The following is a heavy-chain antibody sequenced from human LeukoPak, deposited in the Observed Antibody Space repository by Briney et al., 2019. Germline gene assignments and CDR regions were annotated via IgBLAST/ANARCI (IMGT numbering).Heavy chain of an antibody. Sequence: PGRSLRLSCAASGFTFSSYAMHWVRQAPGKGLEWGAVISYDGSNKYYADSVKGRFTISRHSSKNTIFLQMNSLRAEDTAVYYCAREFRAAGAFDIWGQGTMVTVSS. D-gene: IGHD2-21*01. J-gene: IGHJ3*02. V-gene: IGHV3-30*14. CDR3: AREFRAAGAFDI. CDR2: ISYDGSNK. CDR1: GFTFSSYA.